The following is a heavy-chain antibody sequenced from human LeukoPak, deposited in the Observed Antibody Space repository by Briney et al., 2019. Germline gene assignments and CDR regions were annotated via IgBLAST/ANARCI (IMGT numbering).Heavy chain of an antibody. CDR3: AKARGVVVVAVVDY. CDR2: ISFDGDNQ. Sequence: PGGSLRLSCAASGFSISRYGMNWVRQAPGKGLEWVALISFDGDNQYYADSVKGRFTISTDNSKNTVYLQINSLSHEDTAVYYCAKARGVVVVAVVDYWGQGTLVTVSS. J-gene: IGHJ4*02. V-gene: IGHV3-30*18. D-gene: IGHD2-15*01. CDR1: GFSISRYG.